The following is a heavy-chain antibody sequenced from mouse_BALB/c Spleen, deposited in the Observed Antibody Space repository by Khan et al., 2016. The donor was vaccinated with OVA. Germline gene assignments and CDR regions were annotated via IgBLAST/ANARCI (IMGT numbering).Heavy chain of an antibody. CDR1: GFTFSDYY. J-gene: IGHJ3*01. V-gene: IGHV5-4*02. D-gene: IGHD2-13*01. CDR2: ISAGGIYT. Sequence: EVELVESGGGLVKPGGSLKLSCAASGFTFSDYYMYWVRQTPEKRLEWVAPISAGGIYTYYPDSVKGRFTISRVDAKHNLFLQVSSLKSEDTAMYYCARGYYGDPFSYWGQGTLVTVSA. CDR3: ARGYYGDPFSY.